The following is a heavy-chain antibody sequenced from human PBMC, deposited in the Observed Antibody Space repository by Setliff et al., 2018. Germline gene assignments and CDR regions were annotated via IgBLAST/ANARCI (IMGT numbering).Heavy chain of an antibody. J-gene: IGHJ4*02. CDR1: GGSFSGYY. CDR3: ARGRSNFWGYYFDY. CDR2: INHSGST. D-gene: IGHD3-3*01. V-gene: IGHV4-34*01. Sequence: SETLSLTCAVYGGSFSGYYWSWIRQPPGKGLEWIGEINHSGSTNYIPSLKSRVTISVDTSKNQFSLKLSSVTAADTAVYYCARGRSNFWGYYFDYWGQGTLVTVSS.